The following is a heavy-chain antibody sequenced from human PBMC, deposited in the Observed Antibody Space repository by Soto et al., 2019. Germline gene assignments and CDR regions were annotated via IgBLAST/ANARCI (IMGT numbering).Heavy chain of an antibody. CDR2: IVVGSGNT. V-gene: IGHV1-58*01. CDR3: AADRSIAVAGTWFDY. Sequence: ASVKVSCKASGFTFTSSAVQWVRQARGQRLEWIGWIVVGSGNTNYAQKFQERVTITRDMSTSTAYMELSSLRSEDTAVYYCAADRSIAVAGTWFDYWGQGTLVTVSS. J-gene: IGHJ4*02. CDR1: GFTFTSSA. D-gene: IGHD6-19*01.